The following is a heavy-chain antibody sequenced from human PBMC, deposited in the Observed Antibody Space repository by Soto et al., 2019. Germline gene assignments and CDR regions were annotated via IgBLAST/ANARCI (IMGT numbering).Heavy chain of an antibody. CDR3: AREGSYYYGMDV. J-gene: IGHJ6*02. D-gene: IGHD3-10*01. CDR2: IWYDGSNK. CDR1: GFTFSSYG. V-gene: IGHV3-33*01. Sequence: QVQLVESGGGVVQPGRSLRLSCAASGFTFSSYGMHWVRQAPGKGLEWVAVIWYDGSNKYYADSVKGRFTISRDNSKNTLYLQMNSLRAEDTAVYYCAREGSYYYGMDVWGQGTTVTVSS.